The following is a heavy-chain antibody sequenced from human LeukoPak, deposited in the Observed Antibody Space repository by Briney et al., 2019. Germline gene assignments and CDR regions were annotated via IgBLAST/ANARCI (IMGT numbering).Heavy chain of an antibody. CDR3: ARLLRYLDYYYYYGMDV. CDR2: IYYSGST. Sequence: SETLSLTCTVSGGSISSSSYYWGWLRQPPGKGLEWLGSIYYSGSTYYNPSLKSRVTISVDTSKNQFSLKLSSVTAADTAVYYCARLLRYLDYYYYYGMDVWGQGTTVTVSS. CDR1: GGSISSSSYY. J-gene: IGHJ6*02. D-gene: IGHD3-9*01. V-gene: IGHV4-39*01.